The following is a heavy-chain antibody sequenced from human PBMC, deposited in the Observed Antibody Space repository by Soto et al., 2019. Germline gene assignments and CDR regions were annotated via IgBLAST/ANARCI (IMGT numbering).Heavy chain of an antibody. CDR2: ISYDGSNK. J-gene: IGHJ5*02. V-gene: IGHV3-30-3*01. Sequence: GGSLRLSCAASGFTFSSYAMHWVRQSPGKGLEWVAVISYDGSNKYYADSVKGRFTISRDNSKNTLYLQMNSLRAEDTAVYYCARDLGIAAAGTHSYNWFDPWGQGTLVTVSS. CDR1: GFTFSSYA. D-gene: IGHD6-13*01. CDR3: ARDLGIAAAGTHSYNWFDP.